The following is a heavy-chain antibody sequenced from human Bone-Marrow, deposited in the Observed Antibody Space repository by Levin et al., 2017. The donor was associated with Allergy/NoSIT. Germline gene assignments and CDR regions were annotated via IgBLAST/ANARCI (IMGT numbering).Heavy chain of an antibody. CDR2: IYYSGNT. J-gene: IGHJ4*02. D-gene: IGHD1/OR15-1a*01. CDR1: GGSISSGGYY. V-gene: IGHV4-31*03. CDR3: AREDGSTSDY. Sequence: SQTLSLTCTVSGGSISSGGYYWSWIRQQPGKGLEWIGYIYYSGNTYYNPSLKSRVMISVDTSQNQFSLKVSSVTGADTAVYYCAREDGSTSDYWGQGILVTVSS.